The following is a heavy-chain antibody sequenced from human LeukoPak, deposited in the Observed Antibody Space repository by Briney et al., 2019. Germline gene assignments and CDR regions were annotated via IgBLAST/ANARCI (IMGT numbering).Heavy chain of an antibody. CDR2: IYHSGST. Sequence: SQTLSLTCTVSGGSISSGGYYWSWIRQPPGKGLEWIGYIYHSGSTYYNPSLKSRVTISVDRSKNQFSLKLSSVTAADTAVYYCARPLAPVVCFDNGAKETLVTAPS. D-gene: IGHD2-8*01. V-gene: IGHV4-30-2*01. J-gene: IGHJ4*02. CDR1: GGSISSGGYY. CDR3: ARPLAPVVCFDN.